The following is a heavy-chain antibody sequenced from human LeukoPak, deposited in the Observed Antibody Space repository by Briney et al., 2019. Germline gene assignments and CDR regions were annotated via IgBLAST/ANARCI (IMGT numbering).Heavy chain of an antibody. D-gene: IGHD3-3*01. CDR2: IYYRGTT. J-gene: IGHJ3*02. CDR1: GSXISPHH. Sequence: PSETLSLTCSVSGSXISPHHWTWIRQAPGEGLEWMGYIYYRGTTNYSPSLKNRLTMSVDTSKNQISLKLTSVTAADTAVYYCARIQPSCPGLGFCSFDIWGQGTLATVSS. CDR3: ARIQPSCPGLGFCSFDI. V-gene: IGHV4-59*11.